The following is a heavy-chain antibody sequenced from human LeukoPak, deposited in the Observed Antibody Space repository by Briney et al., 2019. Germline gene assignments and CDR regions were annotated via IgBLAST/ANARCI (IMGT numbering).Heavy chain of an antibody. V-gene: IGHV1-69*04. D-gene: IGHD2-21*02. CDR3: VGWVTGGFDP. CDR2: IIPILGIA. J-gene: IGHJ5*02. Sequence: ASVKVSCKASGGTFSSYAISWVRQAPGQGLEWMGRIIPILGIANYAQKFQGRVTITADKSTSTAYMELSSLRSEDTAVYYCVGWVTGGFDPWGQGTPVTVSS. CDR1: GGTFSSYA.